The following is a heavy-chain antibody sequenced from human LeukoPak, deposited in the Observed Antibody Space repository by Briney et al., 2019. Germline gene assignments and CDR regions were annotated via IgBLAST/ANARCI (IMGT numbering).Heavy chain of an antibody. J-gene: IGHJ4*02. CDR3: ATRPGGSSWHGVFDF. D-gene: IGHD6-6*01. CDR2: IYDSETT. Sequence: SETLSLTCTVSGVSLRNHYWSWIRQPPGKGQEWVGYIYDSETTHHQRSLKSRVTMSLDTSKNQFSLKLSSVTAADTALYYCATRPGGSSWHGVFDFWSRGTLVTVSS. CDR1: GVSLRNHY. V-gene: IGHV4-59*11.